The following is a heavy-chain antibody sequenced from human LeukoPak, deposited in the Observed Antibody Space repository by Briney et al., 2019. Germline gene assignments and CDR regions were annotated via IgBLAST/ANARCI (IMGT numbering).Heavy chain of an antibody. J-gene: IGHJ4*02. CDR2: IYYSGST. CDR1: GGSISSYY. CDR3: AKSAQMAVGAYYFDH. D-gene: IGHD2-15*01. Sequence: SETLSLTCTVSGGSISSYYWSWIRQPPGKGLEWIAYIYYSGSTNYNPSLKSRVTISVDTSKNQFSLKLSSVTAADTAVYYCAKSAQMAVGAYYFDHWGQGTLVTVSS. V-gene: IGHV4-59*01.